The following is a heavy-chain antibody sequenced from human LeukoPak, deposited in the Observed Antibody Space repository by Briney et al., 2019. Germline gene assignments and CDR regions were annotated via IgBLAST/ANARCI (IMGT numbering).Heavy chain of an antibody. CDR1: GFTFSSYW. D-gene: IGHD2-8*01. CDR3: ARDRTNGVCYKY. Sequence: GGSLRLSCAASGFTFSSYWMSRVRQAPGKGLEWVANIKQDGSEKYYVDSVEGRFTISRDNAKNSLYLQMNSLRAEDTAVYYCARDRTNGVCYKYWGQGTLVTVSS. V-gene: IGHV3-7*01. CDR2: IKQDGSEK. J-gene: IGHJ4*02.